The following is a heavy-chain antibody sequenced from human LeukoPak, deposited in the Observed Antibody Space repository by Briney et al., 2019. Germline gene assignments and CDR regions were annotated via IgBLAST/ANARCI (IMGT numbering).Heavy chain of an antibody. D-gene: IGHD3-22*01. CDR1: GGSISSYY. CDR3: ARGNYYDSSDYRGAYYFDY. Sequence: SETLSLTCTVSGGSISSYYWSWIRQPAGKGLEWIGRIYTSGSTNYNPSLKSRVTMSVDTSKNQFSLKLSSVTAAYTAVYYCARGNYYDSSDYRGAYYFDYWGQGTLVTVSS. CDR2: IYTSGST. V-gene: IGHV4-4*07. J-gene: IGHJ4*02.